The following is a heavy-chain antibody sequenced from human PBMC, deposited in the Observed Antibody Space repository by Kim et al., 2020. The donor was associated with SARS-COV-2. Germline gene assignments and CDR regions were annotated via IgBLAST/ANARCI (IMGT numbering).Heavy chain of an antibody. V-gene: IGHV3-11*01. J-gene: IGHJ4*02. CDR1: GLSFSDSY. CDR2: ISTRGESF. Sequence: GGSLRLSCAASGLSFSDSYMNWVRQAPGKGLEWLSFISTRGESFFYADSVEGRFTISRDNAKNSLYLQMNYLRDEDTAVYYCARSGNGYNAFGIWGQG. D-gene: IGHD5-12*01. CDR3: ARSGNGYNAFGI.